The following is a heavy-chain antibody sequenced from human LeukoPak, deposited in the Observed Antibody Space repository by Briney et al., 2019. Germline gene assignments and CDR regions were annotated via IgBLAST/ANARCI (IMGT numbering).Heavy chain of an antibody. CDR3: ARGKKYYYDSSGYPGWGGYYYDGMDV. CDR2: IYHSGST. Sequence: SETLSLTCAVSGGSISSGGYSWSWIRQPPGKGLEWIGYIYHSGSTYYNPSLKSRVTISVDRSKNQFSLKLRSVTAADTAVYYCARGKKYYYDSSGYPGWGGYYYDGMDVWGQGTTVTVSS. D-gene: IGHD3-22*01. J-gene: IGHJ6*02. CDR1: GGSISSGGYS. V-gene: IGHV4-30-2*01.